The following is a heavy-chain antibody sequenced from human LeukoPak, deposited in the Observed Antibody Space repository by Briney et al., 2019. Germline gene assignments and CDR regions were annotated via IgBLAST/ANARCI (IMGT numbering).Heavy chain of an antibody. Sequence: ASVKVSCKASGYTFTGYYMHWLRQAPGQGLEWMGRINPNSGGTNYAQKFQGRVTMTRDTSISTAYMELSRLRSDDTAVYYCARDPQGYCSSTSCYRYAFDIWGQGTMVTVSS. CDR3: ARDPQGYCSSTSCYRYAFDI. J-gene: IGHJ3*02. CDR2: INPNSGGT. CDR1: GYTFTGYY. V-gene: IGHV1-2*06. D-gene: IGHD2-2*01.